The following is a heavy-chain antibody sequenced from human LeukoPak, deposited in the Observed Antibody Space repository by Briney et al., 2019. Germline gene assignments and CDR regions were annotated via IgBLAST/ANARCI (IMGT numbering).Heavy chain of an antibody. D-gene: IGHD5-18*01. V-gene: IGHV1-3*01. CDR3: ARARGYSYGPTVDY. Sequence: ASVKVSCKASGYSFTSYAMHWVRQALGQRPEWMGWINVDSGNTKYSEKFQDRVTITRDTSAGTAYVELSRLRSEDTAVYYCARARGYSYGPTVDYWGQGTLVTVSS. J-gene: IGHJ4*02. CDR2: INVDSGNT. CDR1: GYSFTSYA.